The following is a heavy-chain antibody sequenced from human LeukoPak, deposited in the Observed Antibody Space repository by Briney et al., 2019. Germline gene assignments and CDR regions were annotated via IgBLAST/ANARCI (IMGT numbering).Heavy chain of an antibody. D-gene: IGHD2-2*01. J-gene: IGHJ6*02. CDR3: ARRGAMRQGVEYYYYGMDV. CDR2: IYPGDSDT. Sequence: GESLKISCKGSGYSFTSYWIGWVRQMPGKGLEWMGIIYPGDSDTRYSPSFQGQVTISADKSISTAYLQWGSLKASDTAMYYCARRGAMRQGVEYYYYGMDVWGQGTTVTVSS. CDR1: GYSFTSYW. V-gene: IGHV5-51*01.